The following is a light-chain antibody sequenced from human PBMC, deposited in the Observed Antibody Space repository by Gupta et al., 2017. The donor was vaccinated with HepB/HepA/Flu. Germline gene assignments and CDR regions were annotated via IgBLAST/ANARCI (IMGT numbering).Light chain of an antibody. CDR1: NSNTGSNY. V-gene: IGLV1-47*01. CDR3: AAWDDSLSGQKI. Sequence: QSVLTQPPSESGTPGQRVTISCSGSNSNTGSNYVYWYQQLPGTAPKLLIYRDNQRPSGVPDRFSGSKSGTSASLAISGFRSDDEADYYCAAWDDSLSGQKIFGGGTKLTVL. J-gene: IGLJ2*01. CDR2: RDN.